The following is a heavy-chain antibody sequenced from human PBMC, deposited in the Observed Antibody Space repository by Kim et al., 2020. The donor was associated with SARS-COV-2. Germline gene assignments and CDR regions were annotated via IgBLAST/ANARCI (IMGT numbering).Heavy chain of an antibody. D-gene: IGHD3-10*01. CDR2: IRSKVMNYAT. V-gene: IGHV3-73*01. Sequence: GGSLRLSCAASGFIFSGSAMHWVRQASGKGLEWVGRIRSKVMNYATEYAAPVKGRFTVSRDDSKNAAYLQMNSLKTDDTAVYYCTSFDPFYSASGTPLGWGQGTLVIVSS. J-gene: IGHJ4*02. CDR1: GFIFSGSA. CDR3: TSFDPFYSASGTPLG.